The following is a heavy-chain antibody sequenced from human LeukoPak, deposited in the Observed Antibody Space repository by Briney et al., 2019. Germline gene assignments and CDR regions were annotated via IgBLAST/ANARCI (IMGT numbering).Heavy chain of an antibody. CDR1: GYTFTSYD. Sequence: ASVKVSCKTSGYTFTSYDINWVRQATGQGLEWMGWMNPNSGNTGYAQKFQGRVTMTRNTSISTAYMELSSLRSEDTAVYYCARRKGYYDILTGLVYYYYYYMDVWGKGTTVTISS. V-gene: IGHV1-8*01. CDR2: MNPNSGNT. CDR3: ARRKGYYDILTGLVYYYYYYMDV. J-gene: IGHJ6*03. D-gene: IGHD3-9*01.